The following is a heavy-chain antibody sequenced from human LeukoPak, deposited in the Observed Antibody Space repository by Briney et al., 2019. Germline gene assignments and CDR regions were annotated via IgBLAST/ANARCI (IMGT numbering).Heavy chain of an antibody. V-gene: IGHV4-34*01. J-gene: IGHJ5*02. CDR1: GGSFSGYY. CDR2: INHSGST. D-gene: IGHD6-6*01. Sequence: SETLSLTCAVYGGSFSGYYWSWIRQPPGKGLEWIGEINHSGSTNYNPSLKSRVTISVDTSKNQFSLKLSSVTAADTAVYYCAREHYQSSSRSRWFDPWGQGTLVTVSS. CDR3: AREHYQSSSRSRWFDP.